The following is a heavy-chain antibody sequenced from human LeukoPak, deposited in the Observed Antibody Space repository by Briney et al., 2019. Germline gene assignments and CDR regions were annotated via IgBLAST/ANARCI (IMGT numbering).Heavy chain of an antibody. CDR3: ASAFELDDYGGNSWAFDI. CDR1: GGSISSGGYS. CDR2: IYHSGST. Sequence: PSETLSLTCAVSGGSISSGGYSWSWIRQPPGKGLEWIGYIYHSGSTYYNPSLKSRVTISVDRSKNQFSLKLSSVTAADTAVYYCASAFELDDYGGNSWAFDIWGQGTMVTVSS. V-gene: IGHV4-30-2*01. J-gene: IGHJ3*02. D-gene: IGHD4-23*01.